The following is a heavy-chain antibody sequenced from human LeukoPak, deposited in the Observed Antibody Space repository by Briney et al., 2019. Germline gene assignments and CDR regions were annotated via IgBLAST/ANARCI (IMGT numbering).Heavy chain of an antibody. CDR3: ARGNRYQLLPALFDY. CDR1: GGSISSHY. V-gene: IGHV4-34*01. J-gene: IGHJ4*02. D-gene: IGHD2-2*01. CDR2: INHSGST. Sequence: PSETLSLTCTVSGGSISSHYWSWIRQPPGKGLEWIGEINHSGSTNYNPSLKSRVTISVDTSKNQFSLKLSSVTAADTAVYYCARGNRYQLLPALFDYWGQGTLVTVSS.